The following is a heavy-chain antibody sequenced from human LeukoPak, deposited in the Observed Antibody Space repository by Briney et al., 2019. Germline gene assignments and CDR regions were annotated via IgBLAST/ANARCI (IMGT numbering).Heavy chain of an antibody. Sequence: SVKVSCKASGGTFSSYAISWVRQAPGQGFEWMGGITPIFGTANFAQKFQGRVSITADESTSTAFMELSSLRSEDTAVYYCAREWGLESSGYYYAYWGQGTLVTVSS. V-gene: IGHV1-69*13. CDR3: AREWGLESSGYYYAY. D-gene: IGHD3-22*01. CDR1: GGTFSSYA. J-gene: IGHJ4*02. CDR2: ITPIFGTA.